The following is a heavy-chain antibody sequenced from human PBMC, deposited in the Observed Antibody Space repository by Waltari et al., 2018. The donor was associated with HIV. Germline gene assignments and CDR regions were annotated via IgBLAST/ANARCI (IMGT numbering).Heavy chain of an antibody. Sequence: QVQLVESGGGVVQPGRSLRLSCAASGFTFSSYAMHWVRQAPGKGLGWVAVISYDGSNKYYADSVKGRFTISRDNSKNTLYLQMNSLRAEDTAVYYCAREGVTGYFDLWGRGTLVTVSS. CDR1: GFTFSSYA. J-gene: IGHJ2*01. CDR3: AREGVTGYFDL. V-gene: IGHV3-30*04. D-gene: IGHD2-8*01. CDR2: ISYDGSNK.